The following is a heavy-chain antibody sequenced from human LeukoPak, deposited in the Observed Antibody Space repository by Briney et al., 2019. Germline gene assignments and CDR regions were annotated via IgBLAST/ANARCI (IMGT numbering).Heavy chain of an antibody. V-gene: IGHV4-34*01. CDR3: ARVNAGYEGSTGNYYYYYYMDV. Sequence: SSETLSLTCAVYGGSFSGYYWSWIRQPPGKGLEWIGEINHSGSTNYNPSLKSRVTISVDTSKNQFSLKLSSVTAADTAVYYCARVNAGYEGSTGNYYYYYYMDVWGKGTTVTVSS. J-gene: IGHJ6*03. CDR2: INHSGST. CDR1: GGSFSGYY. D-gene: IGHD5-12*01.